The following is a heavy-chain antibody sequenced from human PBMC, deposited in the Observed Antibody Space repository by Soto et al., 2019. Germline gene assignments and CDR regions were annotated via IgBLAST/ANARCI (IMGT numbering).Heavy chain of an antibody. V-gene: IGHV3-21*01. CDR1: GFTFSSYS. J-gene: IGHJ3*02. CDR3: ATLRRQWLAYAFDI. CDR2: ISSSSSYI. D-gene: IGHD6-19*01. Sequence: EVQLVESGGGLVNPGGSLRLSCAASGFTFSSYSMNWVRQAPGKGLEWVSSISSSSSYIYYADSVKGRFTISRDNAKNSLYLQMNSLRAEDTAVYYCATLRRQWLAYAFDIWGQGTMVTVSS.